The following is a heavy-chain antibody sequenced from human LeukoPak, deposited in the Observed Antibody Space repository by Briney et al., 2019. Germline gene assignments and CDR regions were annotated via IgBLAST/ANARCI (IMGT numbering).Heavy chain of an antibody. D-gene: IGHD4-17*01. V-gene: IGHV1-18*01. J-gene: IGHJ5*02. CDR2: ISAYNGNT. CDR3: ARDMRHGDYGDYWFDP. Sequence: GASVEVSCKASGYTFTSYGISWVRQAPGQGLEWMGWISAYNGNTNYAQKLQGRVTMTTDTSTSTAYMELRSLRSDDTAVYYCARDMRHGDYGDYWFDPWGQGTLVTVSS. CDR1: GYTFTSYG.